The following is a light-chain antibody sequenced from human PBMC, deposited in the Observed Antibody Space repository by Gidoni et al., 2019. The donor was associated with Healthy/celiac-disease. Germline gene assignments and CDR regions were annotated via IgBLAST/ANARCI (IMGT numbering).Light chain of an antibody. J-gene: IGLJ2*01. CDR1: SSNIGAGYD. Sequence: QSVLTPPPSVSGAPGQRVTISCSGSSSNIGAGYDGHWYQHLPGTAPKLLIYGNSNRPSGVPDRFSGSKSGTSASLAITGLQAEDEADYYCQSYDSSLSGFVVFGGGTKLTVL. CDR2: GNS. V-gene: IGLV1-40*01. CDR3: QSYDSSLSGFVV.